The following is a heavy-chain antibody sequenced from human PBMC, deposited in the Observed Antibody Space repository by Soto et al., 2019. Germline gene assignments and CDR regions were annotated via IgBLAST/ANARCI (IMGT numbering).Heavy chain of an antibody. J-gene: IGHJ6*02. CDR1: GFTVSSNY. CDR2: IYSGGSA. D-gene: IGHD1-26*01. V-gene: IGHV3-53*02. CDR3: ARDYSVSRYYGMDV. Sequence: EVQLVETGGGLIQPGGSLRLSCAASGFTVSSNYMSWVRQAPGKGLEWVSLIYSGGSAYYADSVKGRFTISRDNSKNTLDLQMNSLRAEDTGVYYCARDYSVSRYYGMDVWGQGTTVTVSS.